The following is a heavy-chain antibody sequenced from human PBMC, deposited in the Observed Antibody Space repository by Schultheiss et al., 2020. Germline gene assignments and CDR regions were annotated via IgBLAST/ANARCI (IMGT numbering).Heavy chain of an antibody. D-gene: IGHD3-10*01. V-gene: IGHV2-5*08. J-gene: IGHJ4*02. Sequence: SGPTLVKPTQTLTLTCTLSGLSLTTIGMRVSWIRQPPGKALEWLALIYWNDNMLYSPSLKTRLTITKDTSKNQVVLIMTNMDPVDTGTYYCARHGIRGVIAYWGQGTLVTVSS. CDR1: GLSLTTIGMR. CDR3: ARHGIRGVIAY. CDR2: IYWNDNM.